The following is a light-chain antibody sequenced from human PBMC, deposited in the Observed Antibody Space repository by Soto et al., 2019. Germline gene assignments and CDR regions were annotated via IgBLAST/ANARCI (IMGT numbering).Light chain of an antibody. J-gene: IGLJ1*01. CDR1: SSDFGAYDF. CDR2: XXX. Sequence: QSALPQPASVSGCPGQSITISCIGTSSDFGAYDFVSWYRQHPGKSXKYLXYXXXNRPSGVSDRFSGSKSGTTASLTISGLQAEDEADYYCSSYTTTDPYVFGTGTKVTVL. V-gene: IGLV2-14*03. CDR3: SSYTTTDPYV.